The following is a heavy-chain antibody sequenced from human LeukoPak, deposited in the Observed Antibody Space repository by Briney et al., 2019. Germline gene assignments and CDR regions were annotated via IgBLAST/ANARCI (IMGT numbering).Heavy chain of an antibody. Sequence: ASVKVSCKAPGYTFTSYGISWVRQAPGQGLEWMGWISAYNGNTNYAQKLQGRVTMTTDTSTSTAYMELRSLRSDDTAVYYCARDLRLLRWGGGSQPNWFDPWGQGTLVTVSS. D-gene: IGHD1-26*01. CDR3: ARDLRLLRWGGGSQPNWFDP. CDR2: ISAYNGNT. V-gene: IGHV1-18*01. CDR1: GYTFTSYG. J-gene: IGHJ5*02.